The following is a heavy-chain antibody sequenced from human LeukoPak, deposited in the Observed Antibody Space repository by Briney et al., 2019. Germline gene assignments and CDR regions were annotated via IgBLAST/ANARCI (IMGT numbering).Heavy chain of an antibody. J-gene: IGHJ4*02. D-gene: IGHD6-19*01. CDR1: GYTFTGYY. CDR2: INPNSGGT. Sequence: VVSVKVSCNASGYTFTGYYMHWVRQAPGQGLEWMGWINPNSGGTNYAQKFQGWVTMTRDTSISTAYMELSRLRSDDTAVYYCARGDSSGWNYFDYWGQGTLVTVSS. V-gene: IGHV1-2*04. CDR3: ARGDSSGWNYFDY.